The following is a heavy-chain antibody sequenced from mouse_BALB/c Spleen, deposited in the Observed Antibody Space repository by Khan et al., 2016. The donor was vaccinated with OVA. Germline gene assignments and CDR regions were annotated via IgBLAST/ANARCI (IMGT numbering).Heavy chain of an antibody. D-gene: IGHD1-1*01. CDR1: GFSLTSYG. CDR3: AKGGDGSTYAMDY. J-gene: IGHJ4*01. Sequence: VELVESGPGLVAPSQSLSITCTVSGFSLTSYGVNWVRQPPGKGLEWLGVIWGDGSTNYHSALISRLSIFKDNSKSQVFLKLNRLQTDDTATDYCAKGGDGSTYAMDYWGQGTSVTVSS. CDR2: IWGDGST. V-gene: IGHV2-3*01.